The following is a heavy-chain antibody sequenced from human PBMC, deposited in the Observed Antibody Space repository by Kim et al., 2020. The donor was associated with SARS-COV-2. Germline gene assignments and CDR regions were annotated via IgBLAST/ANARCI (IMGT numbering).Heavy chain of an antibody. Sequence: SETLSITCTVSGGSISIYYWTWIRQPPGKGLEWIGHIYYSGSSNYNPSLKSRVTLSVDTSKNQFSLKLSSVTAADTAVYYCARAPFCTNGVCYRSFYYY. J-gene: IGHJ6*01. D-gene: IGHD2-8*01. CDR3: ARAPFCTNGVCYRSFYYY. CDR1: GGSISIYY. CDR2: IYYSGSS. V-gene: IGHV4-59*13.